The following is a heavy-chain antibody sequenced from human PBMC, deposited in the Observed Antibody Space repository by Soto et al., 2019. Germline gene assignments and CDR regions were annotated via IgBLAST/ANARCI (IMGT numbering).Heavy chain of an antibody. V-gene: IGHV4-34*01. CDR1: GGSFSGYY. CDR2: INHSGST. J-gene: IGHJ6*02. D-gene: IGHD3-3*01. CDR3: ARASITILGVVNHYYYYGMDV. Sequence: SETLSLTCAVYGGSFSGYYWSWIRQPPGKGLEWIGEINHSGSTNYNPSLKSRVTISVDTSKNQFSLKLSSVTAADTAVYYCARASITILGVVNHYYYYGMDVWGQGTTVTVSS.